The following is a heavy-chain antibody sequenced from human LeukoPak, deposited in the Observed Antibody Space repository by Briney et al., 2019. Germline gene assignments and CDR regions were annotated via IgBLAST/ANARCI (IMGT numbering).Heavy chain of an antibody. CDR2: IRYDGSNK. V-gene: IGHV3-30*02. J-gene: IGHJ4*02. D-gene: IGHD5-18*01. CDR3: AKVGYSYGNFDY. CDR1: GFTFSSYG. Sequence: GGSLRLSCAASGFTFSSYGMHWVRQAPGKGLEWVAFIRYDGSNKYYADSVKGRFTISRDNSKNTLYLQMNGLRAEDTAVYYCAKVGYSYGNFDYWGQGTLVTVSS.